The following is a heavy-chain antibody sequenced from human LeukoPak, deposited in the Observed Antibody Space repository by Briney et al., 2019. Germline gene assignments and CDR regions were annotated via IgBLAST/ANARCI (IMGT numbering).Heavy chain of an antibody. V-gene: IGHV1-2*06. CDR2: INPNSGGT. J-gene: IGHJ3*02. Sequence: ASVKVSCKASGYTFTGYYMHWVGQAPGQGLEWMGRINPNSGGTNYAQKFQGRVTMTRDTSISTAYMELSRLRSDDTAVYYCARYYDSSGLDAFDIWGQGTMVTVSS. D-gene: IGHD3-22*01. CDR3: ARYYDSSGLDAFDI. CDR1: GYTFTGYY.